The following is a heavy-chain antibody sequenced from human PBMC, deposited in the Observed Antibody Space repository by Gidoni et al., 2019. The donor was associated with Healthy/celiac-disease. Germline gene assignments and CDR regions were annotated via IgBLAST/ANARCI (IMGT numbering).Heavy chain of an antibody. D-gene: IGHD1-26*01. CDR2: IYPSGST. CDR1: GGSISSYY. CDR3: ARDREGATFTFDY. Sequence: QVQLQESGPGRVKPSETLSLTCTVAGGSISSYYWSWIRQPAGKGREWIGRIYPSGSTNYNPSLKSRVPMSVDTSKNQFSLKLSSVTAADTAVYYCARDREGATFTFDYWGQGTLVTVSS. J-gene: IGHJ4*02. V-gene: IGHV4-4*07.